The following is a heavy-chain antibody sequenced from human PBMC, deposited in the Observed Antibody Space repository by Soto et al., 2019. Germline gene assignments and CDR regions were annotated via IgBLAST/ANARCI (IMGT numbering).Heavy chain of an antibody. CDR2: IYWDDDK. CDR3: AQRRDGNNYFDY. J-gene: IGHJ4*02. V-gene: IGHV2-5*02. CDR1: GFSFSTSGGG. Sequence: QITLTESGPTLVKPTQTLTLTCTFSGFSFSTSGGGVGWIRQPPGKALERLALIYWDDDKRYSPSLKSRLTITKDTSKNQVVLTMTNMDPVDTATYYCAQRRDGNNYFDYWGQGTLVTVSS.